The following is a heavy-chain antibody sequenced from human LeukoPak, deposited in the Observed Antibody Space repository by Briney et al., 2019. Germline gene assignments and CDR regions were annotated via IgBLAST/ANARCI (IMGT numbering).Heavy chain of an antibody. CDR1: GFSFSSYG. CDR2: IRSDGSNK. D-gene: IGHD3-9*01. Sequence: GESLKISCAGSGFSFSSYGMHWVRQAPGKGLEWMAFIRSDGSNKYYADSVKGRFTISRDNSKNTLYLQMNSLRAEDTAVYYCARGLRYFDRSSVSHYYYYYYMDVWGKGTTVTISS. J-gene: IGHJ6*03. CDR3: ARGLRYFDRSSVSHYYYYYYMDV. V-gene: IGHV3-30*02.